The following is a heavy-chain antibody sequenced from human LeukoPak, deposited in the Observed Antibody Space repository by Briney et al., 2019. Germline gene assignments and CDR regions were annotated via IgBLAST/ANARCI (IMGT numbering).Heavy chain of an antibody. CDR1: AFTFSDYS. V-gene: IGHV3-48*01. CDR3: ARDRLTSGSYSFDY. J-gene: IGHJ4*02. D-gene: IGHD1-26*01. Sequence: GGSLRLSCAASAFTFSDYSMNWVRQAPGKGLEWISYISGRSSTIYYADSVRGRFTISRDNAKNSMYLQMNSLRAEDTAVYYCARDRLTSGSYSFDYWGQGTLVTVSS. CDR2: ISGRSSTI.